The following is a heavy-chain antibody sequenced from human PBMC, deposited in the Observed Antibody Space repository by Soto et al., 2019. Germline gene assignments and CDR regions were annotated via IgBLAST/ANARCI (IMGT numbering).Heavy chain of an antibody. CDR1: GFTFSSYA. J-gene: IGHJ4*02. CDR2: ISGSGGST. V-gene: IGHV3-23*01. Sequence: GGSLRLSCAASGFTFSSYAMSWVRQAPGKGLEWVSAISGSGGSTYYADSVKGRFTISRDNSKNTLYLQMNSLRAEDTAVYYCAKDLLYYYDSSGYYLDYWGQGTLVTVPS. D-gene: IGHD3-22*01. CDR3: AKDLLYYYDSSGYYLDY.